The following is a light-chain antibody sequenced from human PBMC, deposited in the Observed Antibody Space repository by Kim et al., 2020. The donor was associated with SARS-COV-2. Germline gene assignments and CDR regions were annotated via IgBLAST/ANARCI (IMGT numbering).Light chain of an antibody. CDR3: SSYTSSSSVV. J-gene: IGLJ2*01. Sequence: GQSNTISCTGASSDVVAYNYVSWYQQHPGKAPKLMIYDVSNRPSVVSNRFSGSKSGNTASLTISGLQAEDEADYYCSSYTSSSSVVFGGGTQLTVL. CDR1: SSDVVAYNY. V-gene: IGLV2-14*03. CDR2: DVS.